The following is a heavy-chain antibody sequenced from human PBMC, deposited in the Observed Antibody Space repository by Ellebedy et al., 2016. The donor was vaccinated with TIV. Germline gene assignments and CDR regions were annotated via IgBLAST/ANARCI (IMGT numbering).Heavy chain of an antibody. V-gene: IGHV3-7*03. CDR1: GFTFSSYW. D-gene: IGHD3-3*01. CDR2: INQDGSEI. Sequence: GESLKISXAASGFTFSSYWMHWVRQAPGKGLEWVANINQDGSEIHYVDSVKGRFTISRDNAENSLYLQMYSLRAEDTAVYYCAIDLWNEPPSPMENWGQGTLVTVSS. CDR3: AIDLWNEPPSPMEN. J-gene: IGHJ4*02.